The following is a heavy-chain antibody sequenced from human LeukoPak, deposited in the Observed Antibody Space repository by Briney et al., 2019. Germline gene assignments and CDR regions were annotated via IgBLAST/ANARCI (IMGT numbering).Heavy chain of an antibody. CDR2: INHSGST. CDR1: GGSINNNDWWNW. D-gene: IGHD6-13*01. Sequence: SETLSLTCAVSGGSINNNDWWNWWSWIRQPPGKGLEWIGEINHSGSTHYNPSLKSRVTISVDTSKNQFSLKLSSVTAADTAVYYCARVAAAGMIWGQGTLVTVSS. J-gene: IGHJ4*02. V-gene: IGHV4-4*02. CDR3: ARVAAAGMI.